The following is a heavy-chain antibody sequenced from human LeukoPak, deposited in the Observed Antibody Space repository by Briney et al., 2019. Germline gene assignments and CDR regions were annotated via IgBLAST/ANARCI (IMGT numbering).Heavy chain of an antibody. J-gene: IGHJ5*02. CDR2: MKPNSGNT. CDR1: GYTFTNYD. D-gene: IGHD6-13*01. CDR3: ARDEAAGTGWFDP. Sequence: GASVKVSCKASGYTFTNYDINWVRQATGQGLEWMGYMKPNSGNTGYAQKFQGRVTMTRDTSISTAYMELSSLTSEDTAVYYCARDEAAGTGWFDPWGQGTLVTVSS. V-gene: IGHV1-8*01.